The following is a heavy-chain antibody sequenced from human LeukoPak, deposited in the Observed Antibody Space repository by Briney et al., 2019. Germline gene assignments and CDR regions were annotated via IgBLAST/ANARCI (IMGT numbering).Heavy chain of an antibody. CDR2: IIPILGIA. CDR1: GGTFSSYA. V-gene: IGHV1-69*04. D-gene: IGHD5-12*01. Sequence: SVKVSCKASGGTFSSYAISWVRQAPGQGLEWMGRIIPILGIANYAQKFQGRVTITADKSTSTAYMELSSLRSEDTAVYYCASAIVAKPDAFDIWGQGTMVTVSS. J-gene: IGHJ3*02. CDR3: ASAIVAKPDAFDI.